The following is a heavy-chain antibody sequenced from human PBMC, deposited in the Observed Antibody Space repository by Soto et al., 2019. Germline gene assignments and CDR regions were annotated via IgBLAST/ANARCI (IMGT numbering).Heavy chain of an antibody. CDR2: ISGTSVYI. CDR3: AGEGALKPFSS. Sequence: GGSLRLYYVASGFTFSNYHMNWVRQAPGKGLEWVSHISGTSVYIHYADSVKGRFTISRDNAKNSVYLQMDSLRVEDTAVYYCAGEGALKPFSSWGQGALVTVSS. J-gene: IGHJ5*02. CDR1: GFTFSNYH. V-gene: IGHV3-21*01.